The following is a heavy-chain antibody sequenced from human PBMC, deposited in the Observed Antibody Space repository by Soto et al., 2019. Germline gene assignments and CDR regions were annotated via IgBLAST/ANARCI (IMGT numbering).Heavy chain of an antibody. CDR2: IHYSGST. J-gene: IGHJ1*01. V-gene: IGHV4-39*01. CDR1: GDSVTISDYY. D-gene: IGHD3-22*01. Sequence: QLQLQESGPGLVKPSETLSLTCTVSGDSVTISDYYWGWIRQPPGKGLEWIGSIHYSGSTYYNPSLGARVTIPGDTSKQQFSLKLPSVTAAGAAVYYCEAQDSGGYYAESWVQGTLVTVSA. CDR3: EAQDSGGYYAES.